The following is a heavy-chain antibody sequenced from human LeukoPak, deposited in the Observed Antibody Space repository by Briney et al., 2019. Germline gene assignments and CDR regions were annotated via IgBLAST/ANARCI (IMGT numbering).Heavy chain of an antibody. CDR1: GGSFSGYY. Sequence: SETLSLTCTVPGGSFSGYYWSWLRQPAGKGLEWIGRIFTSGSTHYNPSLRSRVTISLDKSKNQFSLKLTSVTAADTAVYFCAREEYNDSSGRILWGQGTLVTVSS. CDR2: IFTSGST. V-gene: IGHV4-4*07. J-gene: IGHJ4*02. CDR3: AREEYNDSSGRIL. D-gene: IGHD3-22*01.